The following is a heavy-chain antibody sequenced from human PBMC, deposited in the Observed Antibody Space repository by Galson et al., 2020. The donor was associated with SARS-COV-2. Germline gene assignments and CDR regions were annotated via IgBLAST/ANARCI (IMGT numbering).Heavy chain of an antibody. Sequence: GGSLRLSCAASGFTFDDYAMHWVRQAPGKGLEWVSGISWNSGSIGYADSVKGRFTISRDNAKNSLYLQMNSLRAEDTALYYCAKFPSNWNDQHDAFDIWGQGTMVTVSS. CDR1: GFTFDDYA. D-gene: IGHD1-1*01. CDR3: AKFPSNWNDQHDAFDI. J-gene: IGHJ3*02. V-gene: IGHV3-9*01. CDR2: ISWNSGSI.